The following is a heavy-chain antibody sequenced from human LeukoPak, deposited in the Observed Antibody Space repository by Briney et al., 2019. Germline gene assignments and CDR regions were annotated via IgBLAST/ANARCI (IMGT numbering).Heavy chain of an antibody. V-gene: IGHV1-69*13. Sequence: SVTVSCKASGGTFSSYAISWVRQAPGQGLEWMGGIIPIFGTANYAQKFQGRVTITADESTSTAYMELSSLRSEDTAVYYCANEKEWELGRGSLVYWGQGTLVTVSS. CDR2: IIPIFGTA. J-gene: IGHJ4*02. D-gene: IGHD1-26*01. CDR1: GGTFSSYA. CDR3: ANEKEWELGRGSLVY.